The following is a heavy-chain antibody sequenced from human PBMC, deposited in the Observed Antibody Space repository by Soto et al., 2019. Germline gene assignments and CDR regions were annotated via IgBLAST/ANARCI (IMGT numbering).Heavy chain of an antibody. J-gene: IGHJ5*02. Sequence: QVQLVQSGAEVKKPGSSVTVSCKASADTFNNYAIAWVRQAPGQGLEWMGGIIPFFGSPKYSQKFQPRVNITLEESTDTSYLNLTGLRSDATAVYYCARAIVPKFNWFDPWGHGTLVTVSS. CDR1: ADTFNNYA. CDR2: IIPFFGSP. CDR3: ARAIVPKFNWFDP. V-gene: IGHV1-69*01. D-gene: IGHD1-26*01.